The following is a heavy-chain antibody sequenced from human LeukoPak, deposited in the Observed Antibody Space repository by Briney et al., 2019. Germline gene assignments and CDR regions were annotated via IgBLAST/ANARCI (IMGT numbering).Heavy chain of an antibody. Sequence: SETLSLTCTVSGGSISSSRYYWGWIRQPPGKGLEWIGSIHYSGSTYYNPSLKSRVTVSVDTSENQFSLKLSSVAAADTAVHFCVRTRHSDHIVPAAERADDACDMWGQGTMVTVSS. CDR2: IHYSGST. CDR3: VRTRHSDHIVPAAERADDACDM. J-gene: IGHJ3*02. V-gene: IGHV4-39*07. D-gene: IGHD2-2*01. CDR1: GGSISSSRYY.